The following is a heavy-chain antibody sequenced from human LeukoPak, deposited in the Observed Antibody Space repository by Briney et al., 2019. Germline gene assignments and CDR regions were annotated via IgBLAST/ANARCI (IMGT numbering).Heavy chain of an antibody. CDR2: IHYDGRNQ. J-gene: IGHJ4*02. Sequence: PGGSLRLSCAASGFNFRGYGMHWVRQAPGKGLEWVTFIHYDGRNQYYADSVKGRFTISRDNSKNTLYLQMNSLRPEDTAVYYCAKAAYDSSGSWYYFDYWGQGTLATVSS. CDR1: GFNFRGYG. V-gene: IGHV3-30*02. CDR3: AKAAYDSSGSWYYFDY. D-gene: IGHD3-22*01.